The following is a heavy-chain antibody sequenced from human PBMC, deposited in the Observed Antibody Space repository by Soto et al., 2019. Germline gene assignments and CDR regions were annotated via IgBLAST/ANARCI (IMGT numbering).Heavy chain of an antibody. D-gene: IGHD5-18*01. CDR1: GFIVSSNY. Sequence: EVQLVESGGGLIQPGGSLRLSCAASGFIVSSNYMSWVRQAPGKGLEWVSVIYSGCSTYYADSVKGRFTISRDNSKNTLYLQMNSLRAEDTAVYYCARVSVVDTAMVDAFDIWGQGTMVTVSS. J-gene: IGHJ3*02. CDR3: ARVSVVDTAMVDAFDI. V-gene: IGHV3-53*01. CDR2: IYSGCST.